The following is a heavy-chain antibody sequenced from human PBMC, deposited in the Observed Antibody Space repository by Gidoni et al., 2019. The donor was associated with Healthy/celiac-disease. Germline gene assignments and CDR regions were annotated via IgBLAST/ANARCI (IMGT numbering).Heavy chain of an antibody. J-gene: IGHJ4*02. CDR1: GFTFDDYA. V-gene: IGHV3-9*01. Sequence: EVHLVESGGGLVQPGRSLSLSCAASGFTFDDYAMHWVRQAPGKGLGWVTGMSWNSGSRGYEDSVKGRFTISRDNAKNYLYLQMNSLRAEDTAWYYCAKGEAGYSSSWYQAWGQGTLVTVSS. D-gene: IGHD6-13*01. CDR2: MSWNSGSR. CDR3: AKGEAGYSSSWYQA.